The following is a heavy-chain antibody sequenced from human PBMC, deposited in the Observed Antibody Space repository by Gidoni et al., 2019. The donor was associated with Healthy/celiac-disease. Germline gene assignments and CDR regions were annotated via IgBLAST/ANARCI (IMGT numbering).Heavy chain of an antibody. J-gene: IGHJ4*02. D-gene: IGHD3-10*01. Sequence: EVQLVQSGAEVKKPGESLRISCKGSGYSFTSYWISWVRQMPGKGLEWMGRIDPSDSYTNYSPSFQGHVTISADKSISTAYLQWSSLKASDTAMYYCARHRGPVRGVIITWAIDYWGQGTLVTVSS. CDR2: IDPSDSYT. CDR1: GYSFTSYW. CDR3: ARHRGPVRGVIITWAIDY. V-gene: IGHV5-10-1*03.